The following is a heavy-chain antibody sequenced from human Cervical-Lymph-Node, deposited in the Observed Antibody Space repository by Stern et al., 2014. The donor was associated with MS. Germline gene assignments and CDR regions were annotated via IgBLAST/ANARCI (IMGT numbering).Heavy chain of an antibody. J-gene: IGHJ6*02. CDR1: GFTFSTYG. D-gene: IGHD3-3*01. V-gene: IGHV3-30*18. Sequence: VQLVQSGGGVVQPGRSLRLSCAASGFTFSTYGMHWVRPPPGTGLEWVAVISTDGTKKYYVDSVKGRFTISRDNSKSMLYLQMNRLRAEDTAVYYCAKGEWLFGMDVWGQGTTVTVSS. CDR2: ISTDGTKK. CDR3: AKGEWLFGMDV.